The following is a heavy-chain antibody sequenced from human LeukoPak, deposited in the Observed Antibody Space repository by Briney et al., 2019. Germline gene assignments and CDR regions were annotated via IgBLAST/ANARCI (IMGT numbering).Heavy chain of an antibody. CDR3: AKDRSHCSSTSCYEIDP. J-gene: IGHJ5*02. D-gene: IGHD2-2*01. V-gene: IGHV3-30*18. CDR2: ISYDGSNK. CDR1: GFTFSSYG. Sequence: GGSLRLSCAASGFTFSSYGMHWVRQAPGKGLEWVAVISYDGSNKYYADSVKGRFTISRDNSKNTLYLQMNSLRAEDTAVYYCAKDRSHCSSTSCYEIDPWGQGTLVTVSS.